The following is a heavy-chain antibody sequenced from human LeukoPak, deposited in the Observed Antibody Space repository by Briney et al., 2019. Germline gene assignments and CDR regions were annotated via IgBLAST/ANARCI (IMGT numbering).Heavy chain of an antibody. V-gene: IGHV3-53*01. D-gene: IGHD4/OR15-4a*01. Sequence: GGSLRLSYTVSGFTVGSNSMSWVRQAPGKGLEWVSFIYSDNTHYSDSVKGRFTISRDNSKNTLYLQMNSLRAEDTAVYYCARRAGAYSHPYDYWGQGTLVTVSS. CDR3: ARRAGAYSHPYDY. CDR1: GFTVGSNS. J-gene: IGHJ4*02. CDR2: IYSDNT.